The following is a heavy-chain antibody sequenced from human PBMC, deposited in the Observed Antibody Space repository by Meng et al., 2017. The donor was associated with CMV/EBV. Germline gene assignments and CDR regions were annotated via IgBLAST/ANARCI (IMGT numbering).Heavy chain of an antibody. CDR2: FDPEDGET. CDR3: ATVSVGLRFLEWLFAYGMDV. V-gene: IGHV1-24*01. CDR1: GYTLTELS. D-gene: IGHD3-3*01. Sequence: ASVKVSCKVSGYTLTELSMHWVRQAPGKGLEWMGGFDPEDGETIYAQKFQGRVTMTEDISTDTAYMELSSLRSEDTAVYYCATVSVGLRFLEWLFAYGMDVWGQGTTVTVSS. J-gene: IGHJ6*02.